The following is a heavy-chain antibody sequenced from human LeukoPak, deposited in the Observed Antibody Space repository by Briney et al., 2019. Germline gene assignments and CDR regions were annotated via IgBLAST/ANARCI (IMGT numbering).Heavy chain of an antibody. J-gene: IGHJ4*02. D-gene: IGHD6-13*01. V-gene: IGHV3-11*01. Sequence: GGSLRLSCAASGFTFSDYYMSWIRQAPGKGLEWVSYISSSGSTIYYADSVKGRFTISRDNAKNSLYLQMNSLRAEDTAVYYCAKNTLIAAAPTYFDYWGQGTLVTVSS. CDR2: ISSSGSTI. CDR3: AKNTLIAAAPTYFDY. CDR1: GFTFSDYY.